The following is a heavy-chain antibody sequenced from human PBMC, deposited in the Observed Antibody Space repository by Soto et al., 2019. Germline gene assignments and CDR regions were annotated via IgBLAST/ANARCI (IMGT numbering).Heavy chain of an antibody. Sequence: EVQLLEYGGGLVQPGGSLRLSCAASGFTFSSYAMSWVRQPPGQGLQWVSTIAGNDAGADFAESVRGRFTISRDNSKNTLYLQMDSLRGEDTAIYYCATDSLSSSTWHLYHFDHWGQLTLVTVSS. J-gene: IGHJ4*02. CDR1: GFTFSSYA. CDR3: ATDSLSSSTWHLYHFDH. V-gene: IGHV3-23*01. D-gene: IGHD2-2*01. CDR2: IAGNDAGA.